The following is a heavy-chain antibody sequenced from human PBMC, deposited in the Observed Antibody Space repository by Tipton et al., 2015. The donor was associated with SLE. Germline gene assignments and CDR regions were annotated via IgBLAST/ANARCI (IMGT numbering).Heavy chain of an antibody. V-gene: IGHV5-51*01. J-gene: IGHJ4*02. CDR3: ARLTGFGSSRGAFGY. D-gene: IGHD6-13*01. Sequence: VQLVPSGAEVKKPGESLKISCKGSGYSFTNYWIGWVLQMPGKGLEWLGIIYPGDSDTTYSPSFQGQVTISADKSVTTAYLQWSSLKASDTAIYYCARLTGFGSSRGAFGYWGQGTLVTVSS. CDR2: IYPGDSDT. CDR1: GYSFTNYW.